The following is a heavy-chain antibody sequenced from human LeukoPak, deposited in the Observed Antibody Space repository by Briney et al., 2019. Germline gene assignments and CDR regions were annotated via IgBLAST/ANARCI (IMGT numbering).Heavy chain of an antibody. CDR2: ISSSSSTV. CDR1: GFTFSSYS. D-gene: IGHD2/OR15-2a*01. V-gene: IGHV3-48*01. J-gene: IGHJ4*02. CDR3: ARDLEYLGWDY. Sequence: GGSLRLSCAASGFTFSSYSMNWGRQAPGKGLEWVSYISSSSSTVYYADSVKGRFTISRDNAKNSLYLQMNSLRAEDTAVYYCARDLEYLGWDYWGQGTLVTVSS.